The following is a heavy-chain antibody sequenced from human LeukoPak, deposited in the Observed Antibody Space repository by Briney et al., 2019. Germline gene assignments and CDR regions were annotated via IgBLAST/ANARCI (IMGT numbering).Heavy chain of an antibody. CDR3: ARLWSGYRPPDY. CDR2: ISYSGNT. V-gene: IGHV4-39*01. Sequence: KTSETLSLTCTVSGGSFSGGGYYWGWVRQPPGKGLEWIGSISYSGNTYLNPSLMSRVTISVDTSKNRVSLRLSSLTAADTAVYYCARLWSGYRPPDYWGQGTLVTVSS. J-gene: IGHJ4*02. CDR1: GGSFSGGGYY. D-gene: IGHD3-3*01.